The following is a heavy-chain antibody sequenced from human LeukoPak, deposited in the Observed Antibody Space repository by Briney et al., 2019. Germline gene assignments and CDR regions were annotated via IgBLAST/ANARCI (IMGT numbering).Heavy chain of an antibody. CDR2: IYYSGST. D-gene: IGHD6-19*01. CDR3: ARYEAVAGTTFDY. V-gene: IGHV4-59*08. CDR1: GGSISSYY. Sequence: SETLSLTCTVSGGSISSYYWSWIRQPPGKGLEWIGYIYYSGSTNYNPSLKSRVTISVDTSKNQFSLKLSSVTAADTAVYYCARYEAVAGTTFDYWGRGTLVTVSS. J-gene: IGHJ4*02.